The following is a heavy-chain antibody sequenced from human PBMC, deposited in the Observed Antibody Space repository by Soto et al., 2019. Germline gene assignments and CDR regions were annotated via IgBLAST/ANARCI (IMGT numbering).Heavy chain of an antibody. Sequence: PGGSLRLSCGASGFSFSYYGMNLVRQVTGKGLEWVSSVGTSGEAYYSASVKGRFTISRESDYNSLILQMNTLTADDTAVYYCTKGSPQVGGMDVWGQGTTVTVSS. D-gene: IGHD3-10*01. CDR1: GFSFSYYG. CDR3: TKGSPQVGGMDV. V-gene: IGHV3-13*01. CDR2: VGTSGEA. J-gene: IGHJ6*01.